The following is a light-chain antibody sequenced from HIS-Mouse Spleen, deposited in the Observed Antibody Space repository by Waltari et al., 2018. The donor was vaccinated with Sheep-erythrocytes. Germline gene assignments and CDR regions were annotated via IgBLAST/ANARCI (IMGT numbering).Light chain of an antibody. Sequence: SYELTQPPSVSVSPGQTATITCSGDKWGDTYACWYQQKPGQSPVLVIYQDSKRPSGIPERFSGSNSGNTATLTISGTQAMDEADYYCQAWDSSTYVFGTGTKVTVL. CDR1: KWGDTY. CDR2: QDS. CDR3: QAWDSSTYV. J-gene: IGLJ1*01. V-gene: IGLV3-1*01.